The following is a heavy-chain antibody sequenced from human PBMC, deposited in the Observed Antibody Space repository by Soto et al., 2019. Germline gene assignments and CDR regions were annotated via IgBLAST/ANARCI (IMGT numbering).Heavy chain of an antibody. Sequence: QVQLVQSGAEVTQPGASVKVSCKTSGYTFTEYGISWFRQAPGQGLEWMGWISPYNGKTNYIQEFQDRVTITTDTSSTTVYMDLRTLKSDDTAIYLCSRADYGYTKIYSFDHWGQGTLVTVSS. CDR1: GYTFTEYG. CDR3: SRADYGYTKIYSFDH. V-gene: IGHV1-18*01. D-gene: IGHD4-17*01. J-gene: IGHJ4*02. CDR2: ISPYNGKT.